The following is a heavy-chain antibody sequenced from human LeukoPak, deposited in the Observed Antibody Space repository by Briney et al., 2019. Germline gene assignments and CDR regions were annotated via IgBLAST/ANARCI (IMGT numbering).Heavy chain of an antibody. V-gene: IGHV4-31*03. D-gene: IGHD6-13*01. CDR1: GGSISSGGYY. Sequence: SDTLSLTCTVSGGSISSGGYYWSWIRQHPGKGLEWIGYIYYSGSTYYNPSLKSRVTISVDTSKNQFSLKLSSVTAADTAVYYCARGYSSSWYYYWGQGTLVTVSS. J-gene: IGHJ4*02. CDR2: IYYSGST. CDR3: ARGYSSSWYYY.